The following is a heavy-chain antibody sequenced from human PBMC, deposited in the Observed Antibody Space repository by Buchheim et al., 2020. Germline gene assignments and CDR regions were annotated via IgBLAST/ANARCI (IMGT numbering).Heavy chain of an antibody. J-gene: IGHJ4*02. Sequence: EVQLVESGGGLVKPGGSLRLSCAGSGFTFSKAWMNWVRQAPGKGLEWVGRIENKTDGGTTDYAAPVKDRFIISRDDSKNTLYLQMNSLKSEDTAVYYCTTGPMTKIRPNTRFDYWGQG. CDR2: IENKTDGGTT. CDR3: TTGPMTKIRPNTRFDY. CDR1: GFTFSKAW. V-gene: IGHV3-15*07. D-gene: IGHD2-2*02.